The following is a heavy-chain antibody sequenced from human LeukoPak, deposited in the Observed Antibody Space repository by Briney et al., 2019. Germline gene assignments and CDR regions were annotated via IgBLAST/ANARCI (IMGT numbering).Heavy chain of an antibody. CDR3: ARRRVAAAGTWDNDY. CDR1: GYTFTNYW. CDR2: VYPGDSDT. J-gene: IGHJ4*02. D-gene: IGHD6-13*01. Sequence: GESLKISCQGSGYTFTNYWIGWVRQMPGKGLEWMGIVYPGDSDTRYSPSFQGQVTISADKSISTAYLQWSSLKASDTAMYYCARRRVAAAGTWDNDYWGQGTLVTVSS. V-gene: IGHV5-51*01.